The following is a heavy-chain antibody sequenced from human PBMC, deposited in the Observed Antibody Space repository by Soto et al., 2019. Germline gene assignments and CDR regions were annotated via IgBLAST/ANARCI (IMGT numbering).Heavy chain of an antibody. Sequence: GGSLRFSCAASGFTFSSYAMHWVRQAPGKGLEWVAVISYDGSNKYYADSVKGRFTISRDNSKNTLYLQMNSLRAEDTAVYYCARDYRDHRHFSSSWYYYYGMDVWGQGTTVTVSS. D-gene: IGHD6-13*01. V-gene: IGHV3-30-3*01. CDR2: ISYDGSNK. CDR3: ARDYRDHRHFSSSWYYYYGMDV. J-gene: IGHJ6*02. CDR1: GFTFSSYA.